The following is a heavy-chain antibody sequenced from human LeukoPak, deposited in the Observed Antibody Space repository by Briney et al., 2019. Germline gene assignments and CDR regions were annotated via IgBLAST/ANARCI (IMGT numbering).Heavy chain of an antibody. CDR2: ISYDGSNK. V-gene: IGHV3-30*18. D-gene: IGHD3-10*01. J-gene: IGHJ4*02. Sequence: GRSLRLSCAASGFTFSSYGMHWVRQAPGKGLEWVAVISYDGSNKYYADSVKGRFTISRDNSKNTLYLQMNSLRAEDTAVYYCAKDVDPFGSGSYVEGFDYWGQGTLVTVYS. CDR3: AKDVDPFGSGSYVEGFDY. CDR1: GFTFSSYG.